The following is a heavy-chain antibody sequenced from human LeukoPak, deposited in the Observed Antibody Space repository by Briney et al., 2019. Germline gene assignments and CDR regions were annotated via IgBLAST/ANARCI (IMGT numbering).Heavy chain of an antibody. CDR1: GYTFTSYG. Sequence: ASVKVSCKASGYTFTSYGISWVRQAPGQGLEWMGWISAYNGNTNYAQKLQGRVTMTTDTSTSTAYMELRSLRSDDTAVYYCARDYNYYDSSGYYPNSVFDYWGQGTLVTVSS. D-gene: IGHD3-22*01. J-gene: IGHJ4*02. CDR3: ARDYNYYDSSGYYPNSVFDY. V-gene: IGHV1-18*01. CDR2: ISAYNGNT.